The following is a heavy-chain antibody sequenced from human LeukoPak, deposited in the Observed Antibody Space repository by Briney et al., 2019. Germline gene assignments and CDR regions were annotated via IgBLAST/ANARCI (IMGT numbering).Heavy chain of an antibody. J-gene: IGHJ3*01. V-gene: IGHV3-15*01. CDR3: TTDCGSYVLWRFLS. Sequence: GGSLRLSCAASGFTFSNAWMSWVRQAPGKGLEWVGRIKSKTDGGTTDYAAPVKGRFTVSRDDSKNTLYLQMNSLKTEDTAVYYCTTDCGSYVLWRFLSWRQGTMVTVSS. CDR1: GFTFSNAW. CDR2: IKSKTDGGTT. D-gene: IGHD1-26*01.